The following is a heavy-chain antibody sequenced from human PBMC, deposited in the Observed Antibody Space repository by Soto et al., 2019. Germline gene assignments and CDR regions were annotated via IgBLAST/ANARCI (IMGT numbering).Heavy chain of an antibody. CDR1: GFTFSSYA. Sequence: GGSLRLSCAASGFTFSSYAMSWVRQAPGKGLEWVSAISGSGSSTYYADSVKGRFTISRDNSKNTLYLQMNSLRAEDTAVYYCAKDLCSGGSCYTFDYWGQGTLVTVSS. CDR3: AKDLCSGGSCYTFDY. J-gene: IGHJ4*02. CDR2: ISGSGSST. D-gene: IGHD2-15*01. V-gene: IGHV3-23*01.